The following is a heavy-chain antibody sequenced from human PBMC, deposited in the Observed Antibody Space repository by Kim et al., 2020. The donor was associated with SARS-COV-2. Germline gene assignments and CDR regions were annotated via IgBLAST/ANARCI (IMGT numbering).Heavy chain of an antibody. CDR1: GFTFSSYS. D-gene: IGHD4-17*01. V-gene: IGHV3-21*01. J-gene: IGHJ3*02. CDR3: TRDTVNLGDAFDI. CDR2: ISSSSSYI. Sequence: GGSLRLSCAASGFTFSSYSMNWVRQAPGKGLEWVSSISSSSSYIYYADAVKGRFTISRDNAKNSMYLHMNSLRAEDTAVYYCTRDTVNLGDAFDIWGQGT.